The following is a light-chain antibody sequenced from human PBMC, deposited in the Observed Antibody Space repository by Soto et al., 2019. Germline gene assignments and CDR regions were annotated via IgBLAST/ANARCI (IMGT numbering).Light chain of an antibody. CDR1: QSLSSNF. V-gene: IGKV3-20*01. Sequence: EIVLTQSPATLSLSPGERATLSCRASQSLSSNFLAWYQQKPGQPPRLLIFGASHRAPDIPDRFSGSGSGTDFTLTISRLEPEDFAVYYCQQYGSSIQTFGQGTKVDIK. CDR2: GAS. J-gene: IGKJ1*01. CDR3: QQYGSSIQT.